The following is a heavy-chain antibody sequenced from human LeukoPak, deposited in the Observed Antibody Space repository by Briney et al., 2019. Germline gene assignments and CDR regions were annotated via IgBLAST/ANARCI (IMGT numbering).Heavy chain of an antibody. V-gene: IGHV4-39*07. D-gene: IGHD3-10*01. J-gene: IGHJ4*02. CDR2: IYYSGST. Sequence: PSETLSLTCAVSGGSISSSSYYWGWIRQPPGKGLEWIGSIYYSGSTYYNPSLKSRVTISVDTSKNQFSLKLSSVTAAGTAVYYCARVSVGAPDYWGQGTLVTVSS. CDR3: ARVSVGAPDY. CDR1: GGSISSSSYY.